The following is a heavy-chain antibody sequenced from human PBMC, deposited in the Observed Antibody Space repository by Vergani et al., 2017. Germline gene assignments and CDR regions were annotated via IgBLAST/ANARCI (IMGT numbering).Heavy chain of an antibody. D-gene: IGHD6-13*01. Sequence: QVQLQQWGAGLLTPSETLSLTCAVYGGSFSGYYWSWIRQPPGKGLEWIGEINHSGSTNYNPSLKSRVTISVDTSKNQCSLKLSSVTAADTAVYYCARGGGPPANSSSPNSSWGQGTLVTVSS. CDR2: INHSGST. J-gene: IGHJ4*02. V-gene: IGHV4-34*01. CDR3: ARGGGPPANSSSPNSS. CDR1: GGSFSGYY.